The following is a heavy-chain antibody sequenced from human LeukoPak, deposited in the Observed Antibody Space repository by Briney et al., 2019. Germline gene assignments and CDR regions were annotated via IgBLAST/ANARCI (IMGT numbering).Heavy chain of an antibody. CDR1: GGTFSSYA. D-gene: IGHD3-9*01. J-gene: IGHJ4*02. V-gene: IGHV1-69*13. CDR3: ARSRRLVIPGELDY. Sequence: SVKVSCKASGGTFSSYAISWVRQAPGQGLERMGGIIPIFGTANYAQKFQGRVTITADESTSTAYMELSSLRSEDTAVYYCARSRRLVIPGELDYWGQGTLVTVSS. CDR2: IIPIFGTA.